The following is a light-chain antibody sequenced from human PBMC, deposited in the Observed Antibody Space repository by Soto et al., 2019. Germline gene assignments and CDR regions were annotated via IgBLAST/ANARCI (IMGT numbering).Light chain of an antibody. J-gene: IGKJ4*01. Sequence: DIQMTQAPSSLSASVGDRVTITCRASQSITSYLNWYQQKPGKAPKLLIYAAFNLQSGVPSRFSGSGSGTDFTLTISSLQVEDFATYYCQQNYNTPVNFGGGTKVDIK. CDR2: AAF. CDR1: QSITSY. CDR3: QQNYNTPVN. V-gene: IGKV1-39*01.